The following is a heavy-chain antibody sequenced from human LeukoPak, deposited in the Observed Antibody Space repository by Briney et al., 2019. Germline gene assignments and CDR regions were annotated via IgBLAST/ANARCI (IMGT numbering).Heavy chain of an antibody. D-gene: IGHD3-9*01. V-gene: IGHV4-59*01. J-gene: IGHJ6*02. CDR3: ARDSGGYDILTGYYTGVYYYYGMDV. CDR1: GGSISSYY. CDR2: IYYSGST. Sequence: SETLSLTCTVSGGSISSYYWSWIRQPPGKGLEWIGYIYYSGSTNYNPSLKSRVTISVDTSKNQFSLKLSSVTAADTAVYYCARDSGGYDILTGYYTGVYYYYGMDVWGQGTTVTVSS.